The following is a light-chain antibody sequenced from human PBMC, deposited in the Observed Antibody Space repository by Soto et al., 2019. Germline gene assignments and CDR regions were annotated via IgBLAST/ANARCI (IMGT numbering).Light chain of an antibody. J-gene: IGLJ3*02. CDR2: HDD. CDR1: SSNIGNNA. Sequence: QSVLTQPPSVSAAPRQRVTISCSGSSSNIGNNAVNWYQQLPGKVPKLLIYHDDLVPSGVSDRFSGSKSGTSASLAISGLQSEDEADYYCAAWDDSLNGWVFGGGTKLTVL. V-gene: IGLV1-36*01. CDR3: AAWDDSLNGWV.